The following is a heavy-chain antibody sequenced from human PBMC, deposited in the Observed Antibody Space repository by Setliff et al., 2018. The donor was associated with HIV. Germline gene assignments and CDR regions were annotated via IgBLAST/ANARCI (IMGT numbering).Heavy chain of an antibody. CDR3: ARRIDNSGSFPDKNWFDT. CDR1: GGSISSYC. V-gene: IGHV4-4*09. J-gene: IGHJ5*02. Sequence: SETLSLTCTVSGGSISSYCWNWIRQPPGGGLELVGFIFTSGSTKYNPSLQSRVTMSIDTSKNQFSLKLTSVTAADTAVYYCARRIDNSGSFPDKNWFDTWGRGSLVTVSS. D-gene: IGHD3-10*01. CDR2: IFTSGST.